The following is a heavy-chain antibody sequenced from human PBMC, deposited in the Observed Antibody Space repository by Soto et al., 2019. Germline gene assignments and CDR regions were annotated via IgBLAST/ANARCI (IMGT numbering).Heavy chain of an antibody. CDR1: GGSISSYY. CDR3: ARGTPSPLIVRSSRGPWFDP. V-gene: IGHV4-59*08. D-gene: IGHD2-15*01. J-gene: IGHJ5*02. Sequence: SETLSLTCTVSGGSISSYYWSWIRQPPGKGLEWIGYMYYGGRTNYNPSLKSRVTISVDTSKMQVSLKLSSVTAADTAVYFCARGTPSPLIVRSSRGPWFDPWGQGTLVTASS. CDR2: MYYGGRT.